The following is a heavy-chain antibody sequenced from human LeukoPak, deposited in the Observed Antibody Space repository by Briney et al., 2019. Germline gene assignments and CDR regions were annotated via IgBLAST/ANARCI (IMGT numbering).Heavy chain of an antibody. Sequence: SETLSLTCAVYGGSFSGYYWSWIRQPPGKGLEWIGEINHSGSTNYNPSLKSRVTISVDTSKDQFSLKLSSVTAADTAVYFCARRSDSGSDDGEDYFDYWGQGTLVTVSS. V-gene: IGHV4-34*01. CDR3: ARRSDSGSDDGEDYFDY. D-gene: IGHD1-26*01. J-gene: IGHJ4*02. CDR2: INHSGST. CDR1: GGSFSGYY.